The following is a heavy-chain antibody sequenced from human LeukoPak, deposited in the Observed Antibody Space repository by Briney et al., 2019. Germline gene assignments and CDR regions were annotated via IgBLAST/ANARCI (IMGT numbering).Heavy chain of an antibody. CDR3: AKTPKRITGTTFDY. CDR1: GFIFSSYA. J-gene: IGHJ4*02. D-gene: IGHD1-7*01. V-gene: IGHV3-23*01. Sequence: GGSLRLSCAASGFIFSSYAMSWDRQAPGKGLEWVSAISGSGGSTYCADSVKGRFTISRDNSKNTLYLQMSSLRAEDTAVYYCAKTPKRITGTTFDYWGQGTPVTVSS. CDR2: ISGSGGST.